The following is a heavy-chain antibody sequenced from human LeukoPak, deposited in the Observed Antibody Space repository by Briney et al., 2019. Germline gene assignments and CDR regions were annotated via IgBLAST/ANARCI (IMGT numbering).Heavy chain of an antibody. Sequence: GGSLRLSCAASGFTFSDYYMSWIRQAPGKGLEWVSYISSSGSTIYYADSVKGRFTISRDNAKNSLYLQMNSLRAEDTGVYYCAHPTEYSSSWYGNWFDPWGQGTLVTVSS. CDR3: AHPTEYSSSWYGNWFDP. CDR2: ISSSGSTI. J-gene: IGHJ5*02. V-gene: IGHV3-11*04. CDR1: GFTFSDYY. D-gene: IGHD6-13*01.